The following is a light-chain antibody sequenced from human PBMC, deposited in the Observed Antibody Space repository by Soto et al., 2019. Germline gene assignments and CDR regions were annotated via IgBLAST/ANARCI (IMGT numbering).Light chain of an antibody. CDR1: QSISSH. Sequence: EIVLTQSPATLSLSPGERATLSCRASQSISSHLAWYQQKPGQAPRLLIYGASNRATGIPARFRGSGSGTDFTLTIISLEPEDFAVYYCQQRINWPLTFGGGTKVEIK. J-gene: IGKJ4*01. CDR3: QQRINWPLT. V-gene: IGKV3-11*01. CDR2: GAS.